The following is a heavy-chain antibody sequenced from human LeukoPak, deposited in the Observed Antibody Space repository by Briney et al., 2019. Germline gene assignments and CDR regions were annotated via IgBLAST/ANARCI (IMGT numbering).Heavy chain of an antibody. CDR3: ARGGYDFWSGYYEFGY. CDR2: IIPIFGTA. J-gene: IGHJ4*02. CDR1: GGTFSSYA. V-gene: IGHV1-69*13. D-gene: IGHD3-3*01. Sequence: ASVTVSCKASGGTFSSYAISWVRQAPGQGLEWMGGIIPIFGTANYAQKFQGRVTITADESTSTAYMELSSLRSEDTAVYYCARGGYDFWSGYYEFGYWGQGTLVTVSS.